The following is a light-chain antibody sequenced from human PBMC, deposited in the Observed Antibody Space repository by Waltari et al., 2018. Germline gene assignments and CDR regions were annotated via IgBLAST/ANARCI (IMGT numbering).Light chain of an antibody. Sequence: QSALTQPRSVSGSLGQSVTISCAGSSDDVGGFNYVSWYQQYPGKAPKLIMYNVYRRPVGVPLGFAGSKSGNTASLTVSGLQAGDEADYYCCSYSTTYPEVFGSGTKVTVV. J-gene: IGLJ1*01. CDR3: CSYSTTYPEV. CDR1: SDDVGGFNY. CDR2: NVY. V-gene: IGLV2-11*01.